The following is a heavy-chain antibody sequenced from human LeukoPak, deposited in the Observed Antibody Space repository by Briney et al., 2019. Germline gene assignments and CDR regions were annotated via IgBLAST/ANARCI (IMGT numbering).Heavy chain of an antibody. Sequence: GGSLRLSCAASGFTFSDYYMSWIRQAPGKGLEWVSCISSSGGTIYYADSVKGRFTISRDDAKNSLYLQMNSLRAEDTAVYYCALSSGYYLGIAYWGQGTLVTVSS. CDR1: GFTFSDYY. J-gene: IGHJ4*02. CDR2: ISSSGGTI. V-gene: IGHV3-11*01. CDR3: ALSSGYYLGIAY. D-gene: IGHD3-22*01.